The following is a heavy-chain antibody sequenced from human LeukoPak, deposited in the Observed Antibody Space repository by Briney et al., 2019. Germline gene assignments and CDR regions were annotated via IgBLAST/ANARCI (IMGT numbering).Heavy chain of an antibody. D-gene: IGHD3-22*01. Sequence: ASVKVSCKASGYTFTSHYMHWVRQAPGQGLEWMGLINPSGSSTRYAQKFQGRVTMTRDTSTSTVYMELSSLRSEDTAVYYCAIHRADSSGYYASFDYWGQGTLVTVSS. CDR1: GYTFTSHY. V-gene: IGHV1-46*01. CDR3: AIHRADSSGYYASFDY. J-gene: IGHJ4*02. CDR2: INPSGSST.